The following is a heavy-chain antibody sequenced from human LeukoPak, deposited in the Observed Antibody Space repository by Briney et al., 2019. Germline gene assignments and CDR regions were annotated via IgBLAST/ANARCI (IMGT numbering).Heavy chain of an antibody. CDR2: INPNGGGT. J-gene: IGHJ4*02. V-gene: IGHV1-2*02. Sequence: ASVTVSCTASGYTFTGYYINWVRQAPGQGLEWMGWINPNGGGTNYAQKFQGRVTLTRDTSISTAYMEVNSLESDDTAVYYCARENNSGWYRKAAFDYWGQGTLVTVTS. CDR3: ARENNSGWYRKAAFDY. CDR1: GYTFTGYY. D-gene: IGHD6-19*01.